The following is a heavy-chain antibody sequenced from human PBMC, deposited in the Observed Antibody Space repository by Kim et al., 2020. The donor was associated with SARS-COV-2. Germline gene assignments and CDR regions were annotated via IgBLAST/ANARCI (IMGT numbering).Heavy chain of an antibody. Sequence: GGSLRLSCAASGFTFSSYAMSWVRQAPGKGLEWVSAISGDGGSTYYADSVKGRFTISRDNSKNTLYLQMNSLRAEDTAVYYCAKDPQRYSYCYEVEALYYFDYWGPGTLVTVSS. CDR1: GFTFSSYA. CDR3: AKDPQRYSYCYEVEALYYFDY. V-gene: IGHV3-23*01. D-gene: IGHD5-18*01. J-gene: IGHJ4*02. CDR2: ISGDGGST.